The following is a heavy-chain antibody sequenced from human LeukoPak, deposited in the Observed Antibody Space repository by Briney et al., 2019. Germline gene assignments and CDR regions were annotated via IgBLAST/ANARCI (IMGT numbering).Heavy chain of an antibody. CDR2: INPNTANP. D-gene: IGHD3-22*01. CDR1: GYTFTNYP. CDR3: ARGAKDSSGYSPTYAFDI. J-gene: IGHJ3*02. V-gene: IGHV7-4-1*02. Sequence: ASVKVSCKASGYTFTNYPINWVRQAPGQGLEWMGWINPNTANPTYAQDFTGRFVFSLDTSVNTAYLQISSLEAEDTAVYYCARGAKDSSGYSPTYAFDIWGQGTMVTDSS.